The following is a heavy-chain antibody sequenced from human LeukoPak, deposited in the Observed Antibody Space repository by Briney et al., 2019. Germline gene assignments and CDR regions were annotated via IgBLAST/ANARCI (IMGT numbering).Heavy chain of an antibody. CDR2: MNPNSGNT. CDR1: GYTFTSYD. CDR3: ARAVFIAAAGDAFDI. Sequence: GASVKVSCKASGYTFTSYDINWVRQTTGQGLEWMGWMNPNSGNTGYAQKFQGRVTMTRNTSISTAYMELSSLRSEDTAVYYCARAVFIAAAGDAFDIWGQGTMVTVSS. J-gene: IGHJ3*02. D-gene: IGHD6-13*01. V-gene: IGHV1-8*01.